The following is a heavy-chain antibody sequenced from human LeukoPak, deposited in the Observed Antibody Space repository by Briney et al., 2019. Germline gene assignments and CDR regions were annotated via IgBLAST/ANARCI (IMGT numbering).Heavy chain of an antibody. CDR1: GFNFGNYW. Sequence: GESLKISCKGSGFNFGNYWIGWVRQMPGKGLEWMGIIYPGDSDTRYSPSFQGRVTMSVDKSNSTAYLQWSTLRASDTAMYYCARRQGCSSTSCPPDYWGQGTLVTVSP. J-gene: IGHJ4*02. V-gene: IGHV5-51*01. D-gene: IGHD2-2*01. CDR2: IYPGDSDT. CDR3: ARRQGCSSTSCPPDY.